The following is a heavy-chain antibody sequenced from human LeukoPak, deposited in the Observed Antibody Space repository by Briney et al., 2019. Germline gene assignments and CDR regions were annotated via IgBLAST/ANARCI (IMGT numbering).Heavy chain of an antibody. CDR3: ARGDYGGDYFDY. CDR2: ISSGSTYT. CDR1: GFTFSDHY. Sequence: GGSLRLSCEVSGFTFSDHYMSWIRQAPGKRLEWVSYISSGSTYTNYADSVEGRFTISRDNAKNSLYLQMNSLRAGDTAVYYCARGDYGGDYFDYWGQGTLVTVSS. V-gene: IGHV3-11*05. D-gene: IGHD4-23*01. J-gene: IGHJ4*02.